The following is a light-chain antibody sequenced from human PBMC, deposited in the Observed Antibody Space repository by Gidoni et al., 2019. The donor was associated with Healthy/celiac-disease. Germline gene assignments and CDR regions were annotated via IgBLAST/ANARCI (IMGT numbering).Light chain of an antibody. V-gene: IGKV1-39*01. CDR1: QSISSY. J-gene: IGKJ5*01. CDR3: QQSYSTPIT. Sequence: DIQMTQSPSSLSSSVGNRVTITCRASQSISSYLDWYKQQPGKAPKLLIYAASSLQSVVPSSFSGSGSGTDFTLTISSLQPEDFATYYCQQSYSTPITFGQGTRLEIK. CDR2: AAS.